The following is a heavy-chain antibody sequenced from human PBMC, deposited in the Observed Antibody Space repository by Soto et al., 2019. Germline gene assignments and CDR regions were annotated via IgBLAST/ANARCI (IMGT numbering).Heavy chain of an antibody. D-gene: IGHD3-16*01. J-gene: IGHJ5*02. V-gene: IGHV4-39*02. Sequence: SETLSLTCNVSGGSISSSSYYWGWIRQPPGKGLEWIGSVYYTGTTYYNPSLKSRVTISVDTSKNHFSLKVTSLTAADTSVYYCARLKGAHFISTYNWFDPWGQGSQVTVSS. CDR2: VYYTGTT. CDR1: GGSISSSSYY. CDR3: ARLKGAHFISTYNWFDP.